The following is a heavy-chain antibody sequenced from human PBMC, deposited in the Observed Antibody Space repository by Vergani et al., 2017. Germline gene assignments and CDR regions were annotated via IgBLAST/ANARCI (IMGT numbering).Heavy chain of an antibody. V-gene: IGHV3-23*01. Sequence: EVQLLESGGGLVQPGGSLRLSCAASGFTFSSYAMSWVRQAPGKGLEWVSAISGSGGSTYYADSVKGRFTISRDNSKKTLYLQMNSLRAEDTAVYYCAKGGGSSWSFDYWGQGTLVTVSS. CDR1: GFTFSSYA. D-gene: IGHD6-13*01. CDR2: ISGSGGST. CDR3: AKGGGSSWSFDY. J-gene: IGHJ4*02.